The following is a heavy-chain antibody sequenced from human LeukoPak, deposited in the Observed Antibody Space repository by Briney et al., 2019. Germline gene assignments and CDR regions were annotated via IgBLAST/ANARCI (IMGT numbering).Heavy chain of an antibody. D-gene: IGHD3-10*01. CDR1: GYTFSDYY. V-gene: IGHV1-2*02. CDR3: ARDRTNWSYFDY. Sequence: ASVKVSCKTSGYTFSDYYIHWIRQAPGQGLEWVGWINPNSGDTDYAQKFQGRVTMTRDTSISTAYMDLTRLRSDDTAVYYCARDRTNWSYFDYWGQGSLVTVSS. J-gene: IGHJ4*02. CDR2: INPNSGDT.